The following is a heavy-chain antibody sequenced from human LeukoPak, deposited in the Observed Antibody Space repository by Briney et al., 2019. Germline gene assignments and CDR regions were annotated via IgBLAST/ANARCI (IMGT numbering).Heavy chain of an antibody. V-gene: IGHV3-23*01. Sequence: PGGSLRLSCAASGFXFSSYAMSWVRQAPGKGLEWVSAISGSGGSTYYADSVKGRFTISRDNSKNTLYLQMNSLRAEDTAVYYCAKAIRNSGYDWRGAFDIWGQGTMVTVSS. D-gene: IGHD5-12*01. CDR1: GFXFSSYA. J-gene: IGHJ3*02. CDR2: ISGSGGST. CDR3: AKAIRNSGYDWRGAFDI.